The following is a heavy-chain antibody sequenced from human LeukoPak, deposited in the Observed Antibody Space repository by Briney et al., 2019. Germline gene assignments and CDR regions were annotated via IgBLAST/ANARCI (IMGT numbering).Heavy chain of an antibody. J-gene: IGHJ6*03. Sequence: PSETLSLTCAVYGGSFSGYYWSWIRQPPGKGLEWIGEINHSGGTNYNPSLKSRVTISVDTSKNQFSLELSSVTAADTAVYYCARGLPTRHYDFWSGYGNYYYMDVWGKGTTVTVSS. D-gene: IGHD3-3*01. CDR1: GGSFSGYY. CDR3: ARGLPTRHYDFWSGYGNYYYMDV. V-gene: IGHV4-34*01. CDR2: INHSGGT.